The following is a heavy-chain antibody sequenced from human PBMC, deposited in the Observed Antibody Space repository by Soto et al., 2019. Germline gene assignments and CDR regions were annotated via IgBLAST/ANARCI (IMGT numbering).Heavy chain of an antibody. Sequence: ASVKVSCKASGYTFTSYAMHWVRQAPGQRLEWMGWINAGNGNTKYSQKFQGRVTITRDTSASTAYMELSSLRSEDTAVYYCASDRRDYYDSSGYYATFDYWGQGTLVTVSS. CDR1: GYTFTSYA. CDR2: INAGNGNT. CDR3: ASDRRDYYDSSGYYATFDY. V-gene: IGHV1-3*01. J-gene: IGHJ4*02. D-gene: IGHD3-22*01.